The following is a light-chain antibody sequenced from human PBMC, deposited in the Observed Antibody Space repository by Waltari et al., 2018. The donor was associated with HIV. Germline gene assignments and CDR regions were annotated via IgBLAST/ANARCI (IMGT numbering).Light chain of an antibody. V-gene: IGLV3-21*02. J-gene: IGLJ2*01. Sequence: SYVLTLSPSVTVAPAQSARITSGGPNVGRKPVHWSQQKPGPAHVPVGHDDSDRPSGIPERFSGSNAGNTATLTISRVEAGDEADYYCQVWDRSSDHVLFGGGTKLTVL. CDR2: DDS. CDR3: QVWDRSSDHVL. CDR1: NVGRKP.